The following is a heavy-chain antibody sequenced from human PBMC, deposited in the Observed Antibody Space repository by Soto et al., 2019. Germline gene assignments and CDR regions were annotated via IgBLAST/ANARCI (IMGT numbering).Heavy chain of an antibody. CDR3: ARDRREAVAGFYYYGMDG. Sequence: GGSLRLSCAASGFTVSSNYMSWVRQAPGKGLEWVSVIYSGGSTYYADSVKGRFTISRDNSKNTLYLQMNSLRAEDTAVYYCARDRREAVAGFYYYGMDGWGQGTTVNVSS. D-gene: IGHD6-19*01. CDR1: GFTVSSNY. J-gene: IGHJ6*02. CDR2: IYSGGST. V-gene: IGHV3-53*01.